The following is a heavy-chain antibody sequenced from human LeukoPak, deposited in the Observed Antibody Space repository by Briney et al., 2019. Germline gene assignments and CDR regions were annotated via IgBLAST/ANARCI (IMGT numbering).Heavy chain of an antibody. CDR2: IYYSGST. CDR3: TRSTNLEAFDI. Sequence: PSETLSLTCTVSGGSISSGDYYWSWIRQPPGKGLEWIGYIYYSGSTYYNPSLKSRVTISVDTSKNQFSLKLSSVTTADTAVYYCTRSTNLEAFDIWGQGTMVTVSS. J-gene: IGHJ3*02. D-gene: IGHD2-8*01. CDR1: GGSISSGDYY. V-gene: IGHV4-30-4*02.